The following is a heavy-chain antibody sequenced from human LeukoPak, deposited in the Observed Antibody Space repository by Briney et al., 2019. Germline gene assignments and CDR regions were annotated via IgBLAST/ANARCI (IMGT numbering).Heavy chain of an antibody. CDR2: ISDSGGRT. D-gene: IGHD2-8*02. Sequence: GGSLRLSCAVSGITLSNYGMSWVRQAPGKVLEWVAGISDSGGRTNYADSVKGRFTISRDNPKNTLYLQMNSLRAEDTAVYFCAKRGVVIRVILVGLHKEAYYFDSWGQGALVTVSS. CDR3: AKRGVVIRVILVGLHKEAYYFDS. J-gene: IGHJ4*02. CDR1: GITLSNYG. V-gene: IGHV3-23*01.